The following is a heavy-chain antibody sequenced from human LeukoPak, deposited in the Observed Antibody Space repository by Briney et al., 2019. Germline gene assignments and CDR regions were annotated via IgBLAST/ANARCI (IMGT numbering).Heavy chain of an antibody. J-gene: IGHJ6*04. CDR2: ISSSGSTI. Sequence: GGSLRLSCAASGFTFSSYEMNWVRQAPGKGLEWVSYISSSGSTIYYADSVKGRFTISRDNAKNSLYPQMNSLRAEDTAVYYCAELGITMIGGVWGKGTTVTISS. CDR3: AELGITMIGGV. D-gene: IGHD3-10*02. V-gene: IGHV3-48*03. CDR1: GFTFSSYE.